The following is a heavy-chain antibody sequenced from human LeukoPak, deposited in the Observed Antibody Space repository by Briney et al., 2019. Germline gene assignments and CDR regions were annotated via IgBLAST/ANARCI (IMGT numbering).Heavy chain of an antibody. Sequence: SQTLSLTCTVSGGSISSGDYYWSWIRQPPGKGLEWIGYIYYTGSTYYNPSLQSRVTISVDSSKTQFSLKLSSVTDADTAVYYCARRYYYGSGEFDFWGQGTLVTVSS. CDR3: ARRYYYGSGEFDF. V-gene: IGHV4-30-4*01. CDR1: GGSISSGDYY. J-gene: IGHJ4*02. D-gene: IGHD3-10*01. CDR2: IYYTGST.